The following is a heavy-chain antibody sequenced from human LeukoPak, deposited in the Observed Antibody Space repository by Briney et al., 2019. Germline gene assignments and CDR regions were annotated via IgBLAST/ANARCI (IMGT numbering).Heavy chain of an antibody. CDR2: IYYSGST. Sequence: SETLSLTCTVSGGSISSYYWSWIRQPPGKGLEWIGYIYYSGSTNYNPSLKSRVTISVDTSKNQFSLKLSSVTAADTAVYYCAREGSGYYDSSGPAQRFYYYGMDVWGQGTTVTVSS. CDR1: GGSISSYY. D-gene: IGHD3-22*01. V-gene: IGHV4-59*01. CDR3: AREGSGYYDSSGPAQRFYYYGMDV. J-gene: IGHJ6*02.